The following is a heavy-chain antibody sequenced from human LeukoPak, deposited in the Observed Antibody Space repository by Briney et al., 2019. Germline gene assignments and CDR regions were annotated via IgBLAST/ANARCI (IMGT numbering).Heavy chain of an antibody. CDR3: ARGDHCSGGSCYSGAPRY. V-gene: IGHV3-30-3*01. D-gene: IGHD2-15*01. J-gene: IGHJ4*02. CDR1: GFTFSSYA. Sequence: GRSLRLSCAASGFTFSSYAMHWVRQAPGKGLEWVAVIAYDGSNKFYADSVKGRFTISRDNSKNTLYLQMDSLRAEDTAVYYCARGDHCSGGSCYSGAPRYWGQGTLVTVSS. CDR2: IAYDGSNK.